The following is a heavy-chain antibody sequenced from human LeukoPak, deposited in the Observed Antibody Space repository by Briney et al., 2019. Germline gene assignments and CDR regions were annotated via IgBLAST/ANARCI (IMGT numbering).Heavy chain of an antibody. J-gene: IGHJ4*02. CDR2: ISGSGGST. V-gene: IGHV3-23*01. CDR1: GFTFSSYA. D-gene: IGHD3-10*01. CDR3: ANLWFGEFPDY. Sequence: GGSLRLFCAASGFTFSSYAMSWVRQAPGKGLEWVSAISGSGGSTYYADSVKGRLTISRDNSKNTLYLQMNSLRAEDTAVYYCANLWFGEFPDYWGQGTLVTVSS.